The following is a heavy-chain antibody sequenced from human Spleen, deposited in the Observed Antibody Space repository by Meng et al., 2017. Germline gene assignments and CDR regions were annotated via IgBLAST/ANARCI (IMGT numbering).Heavy chain of an antibody. CDR1: GYTFGSYG. J-gene: IGHJ4*02. CDR3: ASGTPGRSYCDY. V-gene: IGHV1-18*01. Sequence: QVHILPSGHEVKKTGASVWVACKASGYTFGSYGICWVRQAPGQGLEWMGWFVNYVDTYPAPKFQGRVTMTTDIHTNTAFMELRSLTSDDTAVYYCASGTPGRSYCDYWGQGTLVTVSS. CDR2: FVNYVDT. D-gene: IGHD2-15*01.